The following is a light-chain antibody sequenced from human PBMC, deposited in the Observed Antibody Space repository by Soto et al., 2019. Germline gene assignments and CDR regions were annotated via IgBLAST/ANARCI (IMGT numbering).Light chain of an antibody. CDR2: EVI. CDR3: SSYASSITLE. Sequence: QSVLTQPASVSGSPGQSFTISCTGTSSDVGGYNYVSWYQHHPGKAPKLMIYEVINRPSGVSNRFSGSKSGNTASLTISGLQAEDEADYYCSSYASSITLEFGGGTKLTVL. V-gene: IGLV2-14*01. J-gene: IGLJ2*01. CDR1: SSDVGGYNY.